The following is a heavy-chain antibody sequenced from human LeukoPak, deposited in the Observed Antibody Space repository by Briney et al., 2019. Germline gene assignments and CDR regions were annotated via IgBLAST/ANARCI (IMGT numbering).Heavy chain of an antibody. D-gene: IGHD6-13*01. Sequence: PGGSLRLSCAASGVTLCHFGMPWVRQAPGKGLEWVAVIWYDGSNYYYADSVKGRFTISRDNSKNTLYLQMDSLTVEDTAVYYCARDQGTRAAGGTKGRFDNWGQGTLVTVSS. J-gene: IGHJ4*02. CDR3: ARDQGTRAAGGTKGRFDN. CDR1: GVTLCHFG. CDR2: IWYDGSNY. V-gene: IGHV3-33*01.